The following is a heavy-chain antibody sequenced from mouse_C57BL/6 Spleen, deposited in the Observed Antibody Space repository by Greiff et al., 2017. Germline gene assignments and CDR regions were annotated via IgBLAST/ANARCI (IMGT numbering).Heavy chain of an antibody. CDR2: INPNNGGT. CDR1: GYTFTDYN. J-gene: IGHJ4*01. Sequence: EVQLQESGPELVKPGASVKIPCKASGYTFTDYNMDWVKQSHGKSLEWIGDINPNNGGTIYNQKFKGKATLTVDKSYSTAYMELRSLTSEDTAVYCCARKGFGNAMDYRGQGTSVNGSA. V-gene: IGHV1-18*01. CDR3: ARKGFGNAMDY.